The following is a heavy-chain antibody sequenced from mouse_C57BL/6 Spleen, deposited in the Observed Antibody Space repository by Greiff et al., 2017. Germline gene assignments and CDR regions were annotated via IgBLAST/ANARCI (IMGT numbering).Heavy chain of an antibody. CDR2: IYPGSGST. J-gene: IGHJ3*01. CDR1: GYTFTSYW. CDR3: ARPITTVVGPFAY. V-gene: IGHV1-55*01. Sequence: QVQLQQPGAELVKPGASVKMSCKASGYTFTSYWITWVKQRPGQGLEWIGDIYPGSGSTNYNEKFKSKATLTVDTSSSTAYMQLSSLTSEDPAVYYCARPITTVVGPFAYWGQGTLVTVSA. D-gene: IGHD1-1*01.